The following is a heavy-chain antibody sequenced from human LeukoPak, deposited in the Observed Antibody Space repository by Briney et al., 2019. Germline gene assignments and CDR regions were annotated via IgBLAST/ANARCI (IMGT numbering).Heavy chain of an antibody. Sequence: PSETLSLTCTVSGGSISSYYWSWIRQPPGKGLEWIGYIYYSGSTNYNPSLKSRVTISVDTSKNQFSLKLSSVTAADTAVYYCARRGSGWYPYYFDYWGQGTLVTVSS. CDR1: GGSISSYY. D-gene: IGHD6-19*01. V-gene: IGHV4-59*08. CDR3: ARRGSGWYPYYFDY. CDR2: IYYSGST. J-gene: IGHJ4*02.